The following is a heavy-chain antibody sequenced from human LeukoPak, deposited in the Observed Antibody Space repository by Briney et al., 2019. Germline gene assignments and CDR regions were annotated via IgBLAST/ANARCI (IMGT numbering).Heavy chain of an antibody. D-gene: IGHD5-12*01. V-gene: IGHV3-11*05. CDR3: ARDQSIYGYEIFDY. CDR1: GFTFSDHY. Sequence: PGGSLRLSCAASGFTFSDHYMAWIRQAPGQGLEWVSFISSSSGYANYADSVKGRFTISRDNAKNSLYLQMNSLRAEDTAVYYCARDQSIYGYEIFDYWARESWSPSPQ. J-gene: IGHJ4*02. CDR2: ISSSSGYA.